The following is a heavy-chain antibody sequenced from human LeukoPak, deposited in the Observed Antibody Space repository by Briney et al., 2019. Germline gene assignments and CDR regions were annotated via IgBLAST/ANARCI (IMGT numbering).Heavy chain of an antibody. Sequence: GGSLRLSCAASGFTFSKYGMHWVRQAPGKGLEWVAVIWYDGSNKYYADSVKGRFTISRDNSKNTLYLQMNSLRAEDTAVYYCARKMDYGQYYYYGMDVWGQGTTVTVSS. CDR2: IWYDGSNK. D-gene: IGHD4-17*01. CDR3: ARKMDYGQYYYYGMDV. J-gene: IGHJ6*02. CDR1: GFTFSKYG. V-gene: IGHV3-33*08.